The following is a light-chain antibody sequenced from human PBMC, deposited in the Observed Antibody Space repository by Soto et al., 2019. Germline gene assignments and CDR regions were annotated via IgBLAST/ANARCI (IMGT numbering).Light chain of an antibody. J-gene: IGLJ1*01. CDR3: CSYAGHSTYV. CDR1: SNNAGGYYL. CDR2: DDP. V-gene: IGLV2-23*01. Sequence: QSVPTQPASVSGSPGQSITISCTGVSNNAGGYYLVSWYQQHPGQAPKLIISDDPRRPSGVSSRFSGSTSDNTPSLTISGLQAADEADYYCCSYAGHSTYVFAGGTKVTVL.